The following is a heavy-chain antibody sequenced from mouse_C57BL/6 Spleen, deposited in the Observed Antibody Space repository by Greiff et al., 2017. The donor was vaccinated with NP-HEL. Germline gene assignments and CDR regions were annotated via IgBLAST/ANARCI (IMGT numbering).Heavy chain of an antibody. D-gene: IGHD2-5*01. CDR1: GYSFTDYN. J-gene: IGHJ1*03. CDR3: ARGDYSNYGRYFDV. V-gene: IGHV1-39*01. CDR2: INPNYGTT. Sequence: VQLKESGPELVKPGASVKISCKASGYSFTDYNMNWVKQSNGKSLEWIGVINPNYGTTSYNQKFKGKATLTVDQSSSTAYMQLNSLTSEDSAVYYCARGDYSNYGRYFDVWGTGTTVTVSS.